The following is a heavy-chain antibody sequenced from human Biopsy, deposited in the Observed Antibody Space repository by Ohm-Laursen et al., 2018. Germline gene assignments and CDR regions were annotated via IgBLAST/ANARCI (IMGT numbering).Heavy chain of an antibody. D-gene: IGHD3-9*01. J-gene: IGHJ2*01. CDR1: GGSISDDY. CDR2: ISSGGRA. Sequence: SETLSLTCTVSGGSISDDYWNWIRQPPGKGRQVIGYISSGGRAKYNPTLKSRLTISLDKSKNQLYLRMRCVTAADAAVYYCASAGYKPGWNFDLWGRGTLVTVSS. CDR3: ASAGYKPGWNFDL. V-gene: IGHV4-59*12.